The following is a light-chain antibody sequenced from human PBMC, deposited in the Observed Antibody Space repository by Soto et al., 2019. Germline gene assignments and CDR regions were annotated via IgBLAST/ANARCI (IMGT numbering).Light chain of an antibody. CDR1: QSISGW. V-gene: IGKV1-5*01. J-gene: IGKJ1*01. CDR2: DAS. Sequence: DIQMTQSPSTLSASVGDRVTITCRASQSISGWLAWYQQRPGKAPKLLIYDASSLESGVPSRFSGSGSGTEFTLTIGGLQPDDFATYYCLQNHNYPRTFGQGTKVEI. CDR3: LQNHNYPRT.